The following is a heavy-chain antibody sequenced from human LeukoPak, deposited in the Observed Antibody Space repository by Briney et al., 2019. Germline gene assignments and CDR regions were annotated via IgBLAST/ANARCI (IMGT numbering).Heavy chain of an antibody. Sequence: ASVKVSCKTFSGHYMHWVRQAPGQGLEWLGWISPNSDTSYAQKFQDRVTLTRDTSIGTGYMELSRLTSDDTAVYYCARLSGYDYPLSSSDYWGQGTLVTVSS. CDR2: ISPNSDT. CDR3: ARLSGYDYPLSSSDY. D-gene: IGHD5-12*01. J-gene: IGHJ4*02. V-gene: IGHV1-2*02. CDR1: FSGHY.